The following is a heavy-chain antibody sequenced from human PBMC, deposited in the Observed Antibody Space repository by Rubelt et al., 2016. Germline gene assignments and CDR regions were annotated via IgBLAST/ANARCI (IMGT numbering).Heavy chain of an antibody. CDR3: ARVRRYYDDAFDI. Sequence: QVQLVQSGAEVKMPGASVQVSCKASGYTFSLFGISWVRQAPGQGLEWMGWLSTDIGHPTYAHGFTGRFVFSLDTPVSTAYLQISRLKAEDTAVYYCARVRRYYDDAFDIWGQGTMVTISS. CDR1: GYTFSLFG. V-gene: IGHV7-4-1*02. J-gene: IGHJ3*02. D-gene: IGHD3-22*01. CDR2: LSTDIGHP.